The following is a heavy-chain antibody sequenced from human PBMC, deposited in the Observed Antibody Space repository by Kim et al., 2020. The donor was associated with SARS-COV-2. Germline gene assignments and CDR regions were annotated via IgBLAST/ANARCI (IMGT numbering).Heavy chain of an antibody. CDR2: ISAYNGNT. Sequence: ASVKVSCKASGYTFTSYGISWVRQAPGQGLEWMVWISAYNGNTNYAQKLQGRVTMTTDTSTSTAYMELRSLRSDDTAVYYCARVGYSGYGWGYYDSSGYGLRGAFDIWGQGTMVTVSS. D-gene: IGHD3-22*01. CDR3: ARVGYSGYGWGYYDSSGYGLRGAFDI. CDR1: GYTFTSYG. V-gene: IGHV1-18*01. J-gene: IGHJ3*02.